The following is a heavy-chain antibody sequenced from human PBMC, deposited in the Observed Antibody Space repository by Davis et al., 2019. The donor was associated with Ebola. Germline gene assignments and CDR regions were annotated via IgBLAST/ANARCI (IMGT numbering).Heavy chain of an antibody. CDR3: AREAYGDMGHWFDP. V-gene: IGHV1-2*04. D-gene: IGHD4-17*01. CDR1: GYTFTGYY. J-gene: IGHJ5*02. CDR2: INPNSDGT. Sequence: ASVKVSCKASGYTFTGYYLHWVRQAPGQGLEWMGWINPNSDGTNYAQKFQGWVTMTRDTSISTAYMELSRLRSDDTAVYYCAREAYGDMGHWFDPWGQGTLVTVSS.